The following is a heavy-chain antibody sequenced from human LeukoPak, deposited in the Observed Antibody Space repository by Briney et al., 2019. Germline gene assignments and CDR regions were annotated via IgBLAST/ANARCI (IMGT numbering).Heavy chain of an antibody. CDR3: ARESLTWLQSRTSWYDP. Sequence: SETLSLTCTVSGGSISSSSYYWGWIRQPPGKGLEWIGTIYYSGSTYYNPSLKSRVTISVDSSKNQFSLRLSSVTAADTAVYYCARESLTWLQSRTSWYDPWGQGTLVTVSS. D-gene: IGHD5-24*01. J-gene: IGHJ5*02. CDR1: GGSISSSSYY. V-gene: IGHV4-39*07. CDR2: IYYSGST.